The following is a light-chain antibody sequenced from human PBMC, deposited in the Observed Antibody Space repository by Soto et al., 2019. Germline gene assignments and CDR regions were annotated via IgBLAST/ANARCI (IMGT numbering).Light chain of an antibody. V-gene: IGKV3-20*01. J-gene: IGKJ1*01. CDR1: QSVSSSY. CDR3: QQYGSSPQT. CDR2: GAS. Sequence: EIVLTQSPGTLSLSPGERATLSCRASQSVSSSYLAWYQQKPGQAPRLLIYGASSRATGIPDRFSGSGSGTDFTRTISRLEPEDFAVYYCQQYGSSPQTFGKGTKVESK.